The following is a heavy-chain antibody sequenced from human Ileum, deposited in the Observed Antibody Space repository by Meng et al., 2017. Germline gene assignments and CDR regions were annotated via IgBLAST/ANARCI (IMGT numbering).Heavy chain of an antibody. CDR3: VREGGEVRATRSFDY. CDR2: INPGDDGI. J-gene: IGHJ4*02. V-gene: IGHV1-46*01. CDR1: GYTFTNYY. D-gene: IGHD1-26*01. Sequence: QVQLVQSGAEVKKPGASLKVSCKASGYTFTNYYLHWVRQAPEQGLEGVGLINPGDDGINYAQGFQGRVTITSDTSTHTVYMDLRSLRSEDTAVYYCVREGGEVRATRSFDYWGQGTLVTVSS.